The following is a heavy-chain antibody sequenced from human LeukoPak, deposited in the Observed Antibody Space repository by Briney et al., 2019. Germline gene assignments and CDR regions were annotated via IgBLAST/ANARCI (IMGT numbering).Heavy chain of an antibody. J-gene: IGHJ4*02. CDR3: ARTLMGSSGWYDY. CDR1: VGTFSSYD. CDR2: IIPIFGTA. V-gene: IGHV1-69*05. Sequence: SVKVSCKASVGTFSSYDISWVRQAPGQGLEWMGRIIPIFGTANYAQKFQGRVTITTDESTSTVYMELSSLRSEDTAVYYCARTLMGSSGWYDYWGQGTLVTVSS. D-gene: IGHD6-19*01.